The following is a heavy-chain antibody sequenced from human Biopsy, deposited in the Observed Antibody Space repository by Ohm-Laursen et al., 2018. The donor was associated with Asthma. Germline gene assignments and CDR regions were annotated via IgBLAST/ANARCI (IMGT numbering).Heavy chain of an antibody. V-gene: IGHV3-30*18. J-gene: IGHJ4*02. CDR2: VSYDGGVA. Sequence: SLRLSCAASGFTVSRGHMFWVRQAPGKGLEWVAVVSYDGGVAHYADSMKGRFTISRDNAKSTLYLQMNRLRTDDTAVYYCAKRRGYSDLTDFDHWGQGTLVTVSS. D-gene: IGHD3-3*01. CDR3: AKRRGYSDLTDFDH. CDR1: GFTVSRGH.